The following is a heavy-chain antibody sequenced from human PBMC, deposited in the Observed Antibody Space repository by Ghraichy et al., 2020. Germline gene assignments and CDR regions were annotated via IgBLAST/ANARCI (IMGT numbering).Heavy chain of an antibody. CDR1: GFSFSDYW. CDR2: IKSDGSST. D-gene: IGHD5/OR15-5a*01. Sequence: ESLNISCAASGFSFSDYWMHWIRQPPGKGLVWVARIKSDGSSTYYADSVKGRFTISRDNANNTLNLQLNSLRVEDTALYFCARQGMVVSGLDYWGQGSLVTVSS. J-gene: IGHJ4*02. V-gene: IGHV3-74*01. CDR3: ARQGMVVSGLDY.